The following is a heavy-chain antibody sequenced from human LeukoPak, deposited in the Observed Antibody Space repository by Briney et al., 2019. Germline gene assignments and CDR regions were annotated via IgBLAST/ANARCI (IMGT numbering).Heavy chain of an antibody. CDR2: ISSSSSYI. J-gene: IGHJ5*02. Sequence: GRSLRLSCAASGFTFSSYGMHWVRQAPGKGLEWVSSISSSSSYIYYADSVKGRFTISRDNAKNSLYLQMNSLRAEDTAVYYCARDPKPDYHIVEVTAVPAYNWFDPWGQGTLVTVSS. D-gene: IGHD2-21*02. CDR1: GFTFSSYG. CDR3: ARDPKPDYHIVEVTAVPAYNWFDP. V-gene: IGHV3-21*01.